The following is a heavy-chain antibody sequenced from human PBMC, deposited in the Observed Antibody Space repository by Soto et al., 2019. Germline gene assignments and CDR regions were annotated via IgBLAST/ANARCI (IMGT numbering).Heavy chain of an antibody. J-gene: IGHJ2*01. CDR3: ARVSSTGIDYGDSKPNWYFEL. V-gene: IGHV1-69*01. Sequence: QVQLVQSGAEVKKPGSSVKVSCKASGGTFSSYVISWVRQAPGQGLEWMGGITPIFGTANYAQKFQGRVTITADESTSTAYMELSSLRSEDTGVYYGARVSSTGIDYGDSKPNWYFELWGRGTLVTVSS. CDR1: GGTFSSYV. D-gene: IGHD4-17*01. CDR2: ITPIFGTA.